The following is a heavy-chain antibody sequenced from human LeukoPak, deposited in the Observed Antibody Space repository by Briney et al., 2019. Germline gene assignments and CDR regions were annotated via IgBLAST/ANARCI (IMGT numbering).Heavy chain of an antibody. J-gene: IGHJ4*02. CDR1: GSTFDNYA. D-gene: IGHD3-16*01. CDR2: ISSSGGST. CDR3: TKVLWGLTLLSSDY. Sequence: GSLRLSCAASGSTFDNYAMTWVRQGPGKGLEWIASISSSGGSTYYVDSVKGRFTIFRDNSKNMMFLQMSGLRAEDTALYYCTKVLWGLTLLSSDYWGQGTLVSVSS. V-gene: IGHV3-23*01.